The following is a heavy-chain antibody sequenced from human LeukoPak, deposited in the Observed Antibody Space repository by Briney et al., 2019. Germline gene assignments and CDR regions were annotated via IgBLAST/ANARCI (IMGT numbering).Heavy chain of an antibody. V-gene: IGHV4-39*06. CDR2: IYYSESP. D-gene: IGHD1-1*01. J-gene: IGHJ3*02. Sequence: SETVSLNCTVSVGSICSSSYYWGWIRQPPGKGLEWIGCIYYSESPYYHPSLKSRVTISGDTSTNQSPLKLSSVTAADTPRSYCARWERSAVNIGGQGT. CDR1: VGSICSSSYY. CDR3: ARWERSAVNI.